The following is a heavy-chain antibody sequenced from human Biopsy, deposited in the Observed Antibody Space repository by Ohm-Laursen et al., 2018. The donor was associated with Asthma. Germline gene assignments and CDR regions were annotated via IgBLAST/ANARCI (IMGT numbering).Heavy chain of an antibody. CDR3: ASQSSGPDFWSGYYYFDY. D-gene: IGHD3-3*01. J-gene: IGHJ4*02. CDR2: ISYDGSNK. CDR1: GFTFGDYW. V-gene: IGHV3-30*03. Sequence: RSLRLSCTASGFTFGDYWMSWVRQAPGKGLEWVAVISYDGSNKYYADSVKGRFTISRDNSKNTLYLQMNSLRAEDTAVYYCASQSSGPDFWSGYYYFDYWGQGTLVTASS.